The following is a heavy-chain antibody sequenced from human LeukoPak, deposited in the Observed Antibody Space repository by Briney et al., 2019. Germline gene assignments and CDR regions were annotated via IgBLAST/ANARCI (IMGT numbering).Heavy chain of an antibody. D-gene: IGHD3-22*01. CDR3: VRRPPGVYDTTQNWFDP. J-gene: IGHJ5*02. V-gene: IGHV5-10-1*01. CDR1: GYSFPSYW. CDR2: IAPSDSYT. Sequence: GESLKISCKVPGYSFPSYWITWVRQVPGKGLEWMGRIAPSDSYTNYNPSFEGHVTMSVEKSITTVYLQWSSLKASGTAMYYCVRRPPGVYDTTQNWFDPWGQGTLVTVSS.